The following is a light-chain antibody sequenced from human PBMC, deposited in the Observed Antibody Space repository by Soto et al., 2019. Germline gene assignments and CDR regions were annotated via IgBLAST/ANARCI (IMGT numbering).Light chain of an antibody. CDR1: QDISKW. CDR2: DAS. J-gene: IGKJ1*01. CDR3: QQYDSFPWT. Sequence: DIQMTQSPSTLSASVGDRVAITCRASQDISKWLAWYQQKPGKPPKLLIYDASGLDSGVPSRFSGSGYGTEFTLTISSLQPEDFATFYCQQYDSFPWTFGPGTNVDIK. V-gene: IGKV1-5*01.